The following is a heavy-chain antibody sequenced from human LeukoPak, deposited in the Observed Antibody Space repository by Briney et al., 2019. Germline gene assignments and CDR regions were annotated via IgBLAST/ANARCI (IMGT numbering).Heavy chain of an antibody. J-gene: IGHJ6*02. CDR3: ARDRYSYGPYYYYYGMDV. CDR1: GYTFTSYA. CDR2: INAGNGNT. Sequence: ASVKVSCKASGYTFTSYAMHWVRQAPGQRLEWMGWINAGNGNTKYSQKFQGRVTITRDTSTSTAYMELRSLRSDDTAVYYCARDRYSYGPYYYYYGMDVWGQGTTVTVSS. D-gene: IGHD5-18*01. V-gene: IGHV1-3*01.